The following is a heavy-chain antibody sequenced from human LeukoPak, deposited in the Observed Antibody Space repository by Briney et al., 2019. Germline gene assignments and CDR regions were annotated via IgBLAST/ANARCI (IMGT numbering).Heavy chain of an antibody. CDR3: ARERRRELRFLEWLPDYFDY. V-gene: IGHV4-34*01. J-gene: IGHJ4*02. CDR2: INHSGST. Sequence: SETLSLTCAVYGGSFSGYYWSWIRQPPGKGLEWIGEINHSGSTNYNPSLKSRVTISVDTSKNQFSLKPSSVTAADTAVYYCARERRRELRFLEWLPDYFDYWGQGTLVTVSS. D-gene: IGHD3-3*01. CDR1: GGSFSGYY.